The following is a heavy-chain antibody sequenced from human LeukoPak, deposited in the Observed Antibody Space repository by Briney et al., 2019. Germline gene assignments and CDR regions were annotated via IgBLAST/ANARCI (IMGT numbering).Heavy chain of an antibody. V-gene: IGHV1-69*05. CDR3: ARDLGRVSGYDFPGYSSSWYYWFDP. CDR1: GGTFSSYA. CDR2: IIPIFGTA. D-gene: IGHD6-13*01. J-gene: IGHJ5*02. Sequence: GASVKVSCKASGGTFSSYAISWVRQAPGQGLEWMGGIIPIFGTANYAQKFQGRVTITTDESTSTAYMELSSLRSEDTAVYYCARDLGRVSGYDFPGYSSSWYYWFDPWGQGTLVTVSS.